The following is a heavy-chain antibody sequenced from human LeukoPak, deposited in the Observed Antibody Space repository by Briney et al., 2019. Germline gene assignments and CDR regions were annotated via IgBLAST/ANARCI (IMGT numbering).Heavy chain of an antibody. V-gene: IGHV3-48*04. J-gene: IGHJ6*04. CDR2: ISSSGSTI. CDR3: AELGITMIGGV. D-gene: IGHD3-10*02. CDR1: GFTFITYN. Sequence: GGSLRLSCAASGFTFITYNMNWVRQAPGKGLEWVSYISSSGSTIYYADSVKGRFTISRDNAKNSLYLQMNSLRAEDTAVYYCAELGITMIGGVWGKGTTVTISS.